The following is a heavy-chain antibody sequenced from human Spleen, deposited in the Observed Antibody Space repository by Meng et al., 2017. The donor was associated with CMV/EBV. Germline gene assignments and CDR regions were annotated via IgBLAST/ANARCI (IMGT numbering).Heavy chain of an antibody. CDR1: GYTFTGYY. Sequence: ASVKVSCKASGYTFTGYYMHWVRQAPGQGLEWMGWINPNSGGTNYAQKFQGRVTMTRDTSISTAYMELTSLRSDDTAVYYCARVPISDVSPWGQGTLVTVSS. CDR2: INPNSGGT. J-gene: IGHJ5*02. V-gene: IGHV1-2*02. CDR3: ARVPISDVSP. D-gene: IGHD3-3*02.